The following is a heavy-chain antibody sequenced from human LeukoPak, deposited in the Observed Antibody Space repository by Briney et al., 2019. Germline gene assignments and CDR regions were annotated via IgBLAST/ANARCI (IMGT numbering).Heavy chain of an antibody. CDR1: GFTFRSYG. CDR3: ARRATTERGHSYGLDF. D-gene: IGHD5-18*01. J-gene: IGHJ4*02. CDR2: IGSSGSYI. Sequence: PGGSLRLSCAASGFTFRSYGMNWVRQAPGKGLEWVSSIGSSGSYIYYADSLTGRFTISRDNAKNSLYLQMNSLRAEDTAMYYCARRATTERGHSYGLDFWGQGTLVTVSS. V-gene: IGHV3-21*01.